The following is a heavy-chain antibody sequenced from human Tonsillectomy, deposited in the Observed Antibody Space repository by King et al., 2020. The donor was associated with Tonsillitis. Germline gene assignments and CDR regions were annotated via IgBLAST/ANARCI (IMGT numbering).Heavy chain of an antibody. D-gene: IGHD1-7*01. Sequence: QLVQSGGGVVQPGRSLRLSCAASGFTFSSYAMHWVRQAPGKGLEWVAVISYDGSNKYYADSVKGRFTISRDNSKNTLYLKMNSMRAEDTAVYYCAREGITGTTGGIYYYYGRDVWGQGTTVTVSS. V-gene: IGHV3-30-3*01. J-gene: IGHJ6*02. CDR3: AREGITGTTGGIYYYYGRDV. CDR2: ISYDGSNK. CDR1: GFTFSSYA.